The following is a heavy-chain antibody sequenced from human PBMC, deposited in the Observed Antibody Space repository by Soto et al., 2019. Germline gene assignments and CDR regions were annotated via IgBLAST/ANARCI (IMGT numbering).Heavy chain of an antibody. J-gene: IGHJ4*02. CDR1: EYTFTSYD. V-gene: IGHV1-8*01. Sequence: APVKVSCKASEYTFTSYDINWVRQATGQGLEWMGWMNPNSGNTGYARKFQGRVTMTRDTSISTAYMELRSLSSEDTAIYYCVRASWPVIDALYFFEFWGQGTPVTVSS. CDR3: VRASWPVIDALYFFEF. D-gene: IGHD2-21*01. CDR2: MNPNSGNT.